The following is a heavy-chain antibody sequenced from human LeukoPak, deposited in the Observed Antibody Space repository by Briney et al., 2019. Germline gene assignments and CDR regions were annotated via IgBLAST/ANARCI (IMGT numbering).Heavy chain of an antibody. V-gene: IGHV4-61*05. D-gene: IGHD2-2*01. CDR1: GGSISSSHYY. J-gene: IGHJ4*02. CDR3: ATAAAYCSSTSCYEVEYFDY. CDR2: IYYSGST. Sequence: PSETLSLTCTVSGGSISSSHYYWGWIRQPPGKGLEWIGYIYYSGSTNYNPSLKSRVTISVDTSKNQFSLKLSSVTAADTAVYYCATAAAYCSSTSCYEVEYFDYWGQGTLVTVSS.